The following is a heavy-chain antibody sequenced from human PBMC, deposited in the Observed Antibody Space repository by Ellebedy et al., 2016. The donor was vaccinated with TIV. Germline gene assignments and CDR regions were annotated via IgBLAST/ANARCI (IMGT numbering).Heavy chain of an antibody. D-gene: IGHD3-10*01. Sequence: GGSLRLSXAALGSTFSSYAMSWVRQLQGKGLDWVPAISNSGGHTYSADSVKGRFTTSRDNAKDTLYLQMNSLGAEDTALYYCEKNRADGNPYYDYWGQGTLVTVSS. CDR1: GSTFSSYA. J-gene: IGHJ4*02. CDR3: EKNRADGNPYYDY. CDR2: ISNSGGHT. V-gene: IGHV3-23*01.